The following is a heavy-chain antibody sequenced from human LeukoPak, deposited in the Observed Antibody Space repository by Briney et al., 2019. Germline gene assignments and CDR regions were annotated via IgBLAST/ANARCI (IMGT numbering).Heavy chain of an antibody. Sequence: PGGSLRLSCAAPGFNFGVYAMTWVRQAPAQGLEWVSTIGGIDGAARYADSVKGRFTISRDNSKSALYLQMNSLRAEDTAVYYCAKDLQVTMTVVAYGGNFDYWGQGTLVTVSS. CDR2: IGGIDGAA. J-gene: IGHJ4*02. V-gene: IGHV3-23*01. D-gene: IGHD3-22*01. CDR1: GFNFGVYA. CDR3: AKDLQVTMTVVAYGGNFDY.